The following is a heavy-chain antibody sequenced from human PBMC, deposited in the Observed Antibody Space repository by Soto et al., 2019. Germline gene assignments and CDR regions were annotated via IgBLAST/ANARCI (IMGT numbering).Heavy chain of an antibody. V-gene: IGHV3-48*02. CDR2: INRRGVT. CDR1: GFDFSSHD. D-gene: IGHD3-22*01. Sequence: GGSLRLSCVASGFDFSSHDMNWVRQAPGKGLEWIAYINRRGVTHYADSVEGRFTISRDNAQNSLFLQMLSLRDEDTAVYYCARDAAEINSYYIVFWGQGA. CDR3: ARDAAEINSYYIVF. J-gene: IGHJ4*02.